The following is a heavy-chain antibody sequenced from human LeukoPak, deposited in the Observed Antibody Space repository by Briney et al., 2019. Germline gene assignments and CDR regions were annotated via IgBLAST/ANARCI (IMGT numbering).Heavy chain of an antibody. D-gene: IGHD4-17*01. Sequence: PGGSLRLSCTASAFTFSSYSMHWVRQAPGKGLEWVSVIYSGGSTYYADSVKGRFTISRDNSKNTLYLQMNSLRAEDTAVYYCARGPTVTTDAFDIWGQGTMVTVSS. CDR3: ARGPTVTTDAFDI. J-gene: IGHJ3*02. V-gene: IGHV3-53*01. CDR2: IYSGGST. CDR1: AFTFSSYS.